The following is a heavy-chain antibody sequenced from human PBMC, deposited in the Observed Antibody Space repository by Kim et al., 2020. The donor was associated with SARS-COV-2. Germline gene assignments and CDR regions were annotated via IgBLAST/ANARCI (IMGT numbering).Heavy chain of an antibody. CDR3: ATAGEELNWFDP. D-gene: IGHD1-7*01. V-gene: IGHV4-31*02. J-gene: IGHJ5*02. Sequence: YYNPSLKSRVTISVDTSKNQFSLKLSSVTAADTAVYYCATAGEELNWFDPWGQGTLVTVSS.